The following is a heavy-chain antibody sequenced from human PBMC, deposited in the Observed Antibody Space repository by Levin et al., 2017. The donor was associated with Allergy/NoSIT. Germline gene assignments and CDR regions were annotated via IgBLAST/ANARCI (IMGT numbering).Heavy chain of an antibody. CDR2: INHSGST. J-gene: IGHJ4*02. CDR1: GGSFSDYY. CDR3: ARRNLGPNFDWLFDY. D-gene: IGHD3-9*01. Sequence: SETLSLTCAVYGGSFSDYYWSWIRQPPGKGLEWIGEINHSGSTNYNPSLKSRVTISVDTSKNQFSLKLSSVTAADTAVYYCARRNLGPNFDWLFDYWGQGTLVTVSS. V-gene: IGHV4-34*01.